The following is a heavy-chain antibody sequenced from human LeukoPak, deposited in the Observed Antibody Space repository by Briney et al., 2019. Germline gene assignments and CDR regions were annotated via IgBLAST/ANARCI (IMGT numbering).Heavy chain of an antibody. CDR1: GGSISSSSYY. D-gene: IGHD6-13*01. J-gene: IGHJ2*01. V-gene: IGHV4-39*01. CDR3: ARRRYSSSWYGNFDL. CDR2: IYYSGST. Sequence: PSETLSLTCTVSGGSISSSSYYRGWIRQPPGKGLEWIGSIYYSGSTYYNPSLKSRVTISVDTSKNQFSLKLSSVTAADTAVYYCARRRYSSSWYGNFDLWGRGTLVTVSS.